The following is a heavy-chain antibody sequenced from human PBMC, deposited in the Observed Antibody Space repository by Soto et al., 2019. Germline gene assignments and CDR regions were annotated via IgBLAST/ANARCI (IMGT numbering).Heavy chain of an antibody. D-gene: IGHD3-9*01. CDR2: FDPDYGTT. J-gene: IGHJ4*02. CDR3: ATAATIYFDY. CDR1: GGTFSSYA. Sequence: SVKVSCKASGGTFSSYAISWVRQAPGQGLEWMGGFDPDYGTTIYAQKFQGRVTITEDTSTDTAYMELSSLRSEDTAVYYCATAATIYFDYWGQGTLVTSPQ. V-gene: IGHV1-69*06.